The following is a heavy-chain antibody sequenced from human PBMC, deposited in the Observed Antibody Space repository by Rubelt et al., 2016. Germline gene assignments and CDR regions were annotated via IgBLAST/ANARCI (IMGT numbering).Heavy chain of an antibody. J-gene: IGHJ4*02. CDR2: ISSSSNTI. CDR1: GFTFSSNS. CDR3: ARCYNFGSSPFDH. Sequence: GQLVESGGGLVQPGGSLRLSCAASGFTFSSNSMNWVRQAPGKGLEWVSYISSSSNTIYYADSVKGRFTLSRDNAKKSLDLHMNSLRAEDTAVDYCARCYNFGSSPFDHWGQGTLVTVS. D-gene: IGHD1-1*01. V-gene: IGHV3-48*04.